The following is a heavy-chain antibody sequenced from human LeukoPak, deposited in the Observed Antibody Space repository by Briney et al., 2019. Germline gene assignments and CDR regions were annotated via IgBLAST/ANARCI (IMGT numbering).Heavy chain of an antibody. CDR1: RFTFTTYF. J-gene: IGHJ6*02. D-gene: IGHD5/OR15-5a*01. CDR2: INPSGDTT. Sequence: ASVKVSCKASRFTFTTYFMHWVRQAPGQGLEWMGKINPSGDTTSYAQKFQGRVTMTRDTSTSTVYMELSSLRSEDTAVYYCARLRSSTQGMDVWGQGTTVTVSS. V-gene: IGHV1-46*01. CDR3: ARLRSSTQGMDV.